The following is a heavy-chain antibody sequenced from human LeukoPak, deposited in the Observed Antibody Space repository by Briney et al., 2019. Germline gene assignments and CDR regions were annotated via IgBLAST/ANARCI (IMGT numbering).Heavy chain of an antibody. V-gene: IGHV3-30*04. J-gene: IGHJ3*02. CDR2: ISYDGSNK. CDR1: GFTFSSYA. Sequence: GGSLRLSCAASGFTFSSYATHWVRQAPGKGLEWVAVISYDGSNKYYADSVKGRFTISRDNSKNTLYLQMNSLRAEDTAVYYCARFVIWGQGTMVTVSS. CDR3: ARFVI.